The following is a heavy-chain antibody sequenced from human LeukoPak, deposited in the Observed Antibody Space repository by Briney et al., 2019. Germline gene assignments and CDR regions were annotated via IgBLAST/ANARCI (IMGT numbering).Heavy chain of an antibody. CDR1: GGTFSSYA. Sequence: GSSVKVSCKASGGTFSSYAISWVRQAPGQGLEWMGGIIPIFGTANYAQKFQGRVTITADKSTSTAYMELSSLRSEDTAVYYCARVSGASYDGRGVFDYWGQGTLVTVSS. D-gene: IGHD3-16*01. CDR3: ARVSGASYDGRGVFDY. CDR2: IIPIFGTA. V-gene: IGHV1-69*06. J-gene: IGHJ4*02.